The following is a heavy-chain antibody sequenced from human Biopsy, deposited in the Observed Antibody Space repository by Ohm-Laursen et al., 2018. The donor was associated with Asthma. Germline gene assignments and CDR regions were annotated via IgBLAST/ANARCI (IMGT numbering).Heavy chain of an antibody. V-gene: IGHV3-33*01. CDR2: IWYDGSNK. D-gene: IGHD2-2*01. J-gene: IGHJ6*02. CDR1: GFTFSSYG. CDR3: ARGGLGYCSSTSCYQNYYYGMDV. Sequence: SSLRLSCAASGFTFSSYGMHWVRQAPGKGLEWVAVIWYDGSNKYYADSVKGRFTISRDNSKNTLYLQMNSLRAEDTAVYYCARGGLGYCSSTSCYQNYYYGMDVWDQGTTVTVSS.